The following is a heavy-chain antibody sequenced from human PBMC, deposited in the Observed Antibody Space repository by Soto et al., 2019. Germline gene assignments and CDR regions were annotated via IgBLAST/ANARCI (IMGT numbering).Heavy chain of an antibody. CDR3: ARVGPWVPSYYDSSPYNFENWFGP. J-gene: IGHJ5*02. Sequence: PSETLSLTCAVSGYSISSGYYWGWLRQPPGKGLEWSGSIYHGGSTYYNPSLNSRVTLSIDMTNNHVSLRLNSVTAADTAVYYCARVGPWVPSYYDSSPYNFENWFGPWGQGTLVTVSS. D-gene: IGHD3-22*01. V-gene: IGHV4-38-2*01. CDR2: IYHGGST. CDR1: GYSISSGYY.